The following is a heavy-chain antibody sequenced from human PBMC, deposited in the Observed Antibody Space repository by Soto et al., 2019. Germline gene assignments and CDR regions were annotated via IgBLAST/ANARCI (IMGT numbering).Heavy chain of an antibody. CDR1: GFTFSRYS. CDR2: ISSTTNYT. V-gene: IGHV3-21*01. CDR3: AREAEDLTATFDY. J-gene: IGHJ4*02. D-gene: IGHD1-26*01. Sequence: EVQLVESGGGLVQPGGSLRLSCAASGFTFSRYSMNWVRQAPGKGLEWVSSISSTTNYTYYADSMKGRFTVSRDNAKNPVYLDMNSLSAEYAAVYYCAREAEDLTATFDYWGQGTLVTFSS.